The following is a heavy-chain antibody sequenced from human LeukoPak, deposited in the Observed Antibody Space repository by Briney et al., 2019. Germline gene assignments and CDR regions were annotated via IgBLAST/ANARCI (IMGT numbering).Heavy chain of an antibody. V-gene: IGHV4-39*07. Sequence: SETLSLTCTVSGGSISSSSYYWGWIRQPPGKGLEWIGSIYYSGSTYYNPSLKSRVTISVDTSKNQFSLKLSSVTAADTAVYYCARGDYYDTCAYYFDFWGQGTLVTVSS. J-gene: IGHJ4*02. D-gene: IGHD3-22*01. CDR3: ARGDYYDTCAYYFDF. CDR2: IYYSGST. CDR1: GGSISSSSYY.